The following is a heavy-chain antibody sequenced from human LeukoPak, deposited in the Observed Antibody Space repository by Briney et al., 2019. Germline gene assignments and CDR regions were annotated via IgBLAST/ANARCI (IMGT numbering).Heavy chain of an antibody. D-gene: IGHD1-1*01. CDR2: IYHSGST. V-gene: IGHV4-38-2*01. CDR1: GYSISSGYY. J-gene: IGHJ4*02. CDR3: ARLWRAAIDY. Sequence: SETLSLTCAVSGYSISSGYYWGWIRQPPGKGLEWIGSIYHSGSTYYNPSLKSRVTISVDTSKNQFSLKLSSVTAADTAVYYCARLWRAAIDYGGQGILVTVSS.